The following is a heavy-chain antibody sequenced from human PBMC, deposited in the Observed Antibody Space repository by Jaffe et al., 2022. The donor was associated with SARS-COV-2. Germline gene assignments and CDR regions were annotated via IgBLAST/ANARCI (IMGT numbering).Heavy chain of an antibody. CDR3: ARDLLGSTMVRGVIRATRGYFDY. V-gene: IGHV3-21*01. CDR1: GFTFSSYS. CDR2: ISSSSNYI. D-gene: IGHD3-10*01. Sequence: EVQLVESGGGLVKPGGSLRLSCAASGFTFSSYSMNWVRQAPGKGLEWVSFISSSSNYIYYADSLKGRFTISRDNAKNSLYLQMNSLRAEDTAVYYCARDLLGSTMVRGVIRATRGYFDYWGQGTLVTVSS. J-gene: IGHJ4*02.